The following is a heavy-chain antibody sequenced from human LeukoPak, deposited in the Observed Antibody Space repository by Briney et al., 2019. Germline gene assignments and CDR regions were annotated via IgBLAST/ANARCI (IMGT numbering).Heavy chain of an antibody. Sequence: SETLSLTCTVSGGSISSYYWSWIRQPPGKGLEWIGYIYYSGSTNYNPSLKSRVTISVDTSKNQFSLKLSSVTAADTAVYYCARTIAAAGTWWFDRWGQGTLVTVSS. CDR1: GGSISSYY. CDR3: ARTIAAAGTWWFDR. D-gene: IGHD6-13*01. J-gene: IGHJ5*02. V-gene: IGHV4-59*01. CDR2: IYYSGST.